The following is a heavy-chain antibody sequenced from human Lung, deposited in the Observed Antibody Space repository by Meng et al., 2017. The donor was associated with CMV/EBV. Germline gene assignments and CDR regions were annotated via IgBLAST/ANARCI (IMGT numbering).Heavy chain of an antibody. J-gene: IGHJ6*02. CDR3: ARSATVTTLGSRYGMDV. V-gene: IGHV3-13*01. CDR2: IGTAGDT. CDR1: GFTFSSYD. D-gene: IGHD4-11*01. Sequence: GESLKISCAASGFTFSSYDMHWVRQATGKGLEWDSAIGTAGDTYYPGSVKGRFTISRENAKNSLYLQMNSLRAGDTAVYYCARSATVTTLGSRYGMDVWGQGTTVTVSS.